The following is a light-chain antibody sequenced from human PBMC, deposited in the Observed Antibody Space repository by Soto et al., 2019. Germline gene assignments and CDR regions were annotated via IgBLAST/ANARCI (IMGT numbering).Light chain of an antibody. CDR2: KAS. J-gene: IGKJ1*01. Sequence: DIQMTQSPSTLSASVGDRVTITCRASQSISTWLAWYQQKPGKAPSLLIFKASELETGVPSRFSGSGSGTELTLPISSLQPDDFATYYCQQYNTYVYVWTFGQGTKVEIK. V-gene: IGKV1-5*03. CDR1: QSISTW. CDR3: QQYNTYVYVWT.